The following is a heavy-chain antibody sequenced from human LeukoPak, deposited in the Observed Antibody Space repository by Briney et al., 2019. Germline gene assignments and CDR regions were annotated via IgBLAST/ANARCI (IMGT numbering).Heavy chain of an antibody. D-gene: IGHD1-26*01. J-gene: IGHJ6*03. CDR3: ARDKGGSPWNYYYYYMDV. CDR1: GGSISSSSYY. V-gene: IGHV4-39*07. Sequence: PSETLSLTCTVSGGSISSSSYYWGWIRQPPGKGLEWIGSIYYSGSTYYNPSLKSRVTISVDTSKNQFSLKLNSVTAADTAVYYCARDKGGSPWNYYYYYMDVWGKGTTVTVSS. CDR2: IYYSGST.